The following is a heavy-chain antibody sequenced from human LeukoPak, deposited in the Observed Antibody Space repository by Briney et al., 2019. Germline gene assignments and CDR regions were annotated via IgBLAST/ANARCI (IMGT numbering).Heavy chain of an antibody. CDR2: ISYDGSNK. Sequence: PGRSLRLSCAASGFTFSSYAMHWVRQAPGKGLEWVAVISYDGSNKYYADSVKGRFTISRDNSKNTLYLQMNSLRAEDTAVYYCARGTRYYYYYYGMDVWGQGTTVTVSS. J-gene: IGHJ6*02. D-gene: IGHD1-14*01. CDR3: ARGTRYYYYYYGMDV. V-gene: IGHV3-30-3*01. CDR1: GFTFSSYA.